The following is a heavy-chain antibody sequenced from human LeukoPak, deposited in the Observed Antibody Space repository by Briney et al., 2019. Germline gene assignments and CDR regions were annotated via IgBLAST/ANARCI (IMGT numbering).Heavy chain of an antibody. CDR1: GGSISSSSYY. CDR3: ASSRVGSRGTYYDYVWGSYRWNWFDP. V-gene: IGHV4-39*07. D-gene: IGHD3-16*02. J-gene: IGHJ5*02. CDR2: IYYSGTT. Sequence: PSETLSLTCTVSGGSISSSSYYWGWIRQSPGTGLEWIGSIYYSGTTYYNPSLKSRVTISVDTSKNQFSLKLSSVTAADTAVYYCASSRVGSRGTYYDYVWGSYRWNWFDPWGQGTLVTVSS.